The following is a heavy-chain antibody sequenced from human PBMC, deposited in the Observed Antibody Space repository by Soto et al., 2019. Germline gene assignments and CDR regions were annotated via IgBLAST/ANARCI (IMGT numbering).Heavy chain of an antibody. J-gene: IGHJ4*02. Sequence: QITLKESGPTLVKPTQTLTLTCTFSGFSLSTNGVGVGWIRQPPGKALEWLALIYWDDDKRYSPSLKSRLTITKDTSKNQVVLTMANXXXXXXXXXXXXXXXXXXXXXXXXXXXXXXGQGTLVTVSS. CDR1: GFSLSTNGVG. CDR2: IYWDDDK. CDR3: XXXXXXXXXXXXXXXXXX. V-gene: IGHV2-5*02.